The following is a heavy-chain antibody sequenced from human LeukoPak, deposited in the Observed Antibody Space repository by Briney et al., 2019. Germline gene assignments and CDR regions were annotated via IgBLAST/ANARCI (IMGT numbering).Heavy chain of an antibody. Sequence: SETLSLTCAVYGGSFSGYYWSWIRQPPGKGLECIGEINHSGSTNYNPSLKSRVTISVDTSKNQFSLKLSSVTAADTAVYYCARIQYSGASLALDYWGQGTLVTVSS. V-gene: IGHV4-34*01. J-gene: IGHJ4*02. D-gene: IGHD1-26*01. CDR1: GGSFSGYY. CDR3: ARIQYSGASLALDY. CDR2: INHSGST.